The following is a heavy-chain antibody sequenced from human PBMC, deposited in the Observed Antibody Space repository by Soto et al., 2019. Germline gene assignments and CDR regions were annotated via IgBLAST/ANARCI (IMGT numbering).Heavy chain of an antibody. CDR2: IYYSGST. D-gene: IGHD6-13*01. J-gene: IGHJ6*02. CDR1: GGSISSGGYY. CDR3: ARDREEQQLVRGYYYYYGMDV. V-gene: IGHV4-31*03. Sequence: SETLSLTCTVSGGSISSGGYYWSWIRQHPGKGLEWIGYIYYSGSTYYNPSLKSRVTISVDTSKNQFSLKLSSVTAADTAVYYCARDREEQQLVRGYYYYYGMDVWGQGTTVTVSS.